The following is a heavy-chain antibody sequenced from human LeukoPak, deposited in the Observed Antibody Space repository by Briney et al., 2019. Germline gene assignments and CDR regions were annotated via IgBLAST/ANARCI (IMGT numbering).Heavy chain of an antibody. CDR2: IYYSGST. D-gene: IGHD6-13*01. J-gene: IGHJ4*02. V-gene: IGHV4-59*01. CDR1: GGPISSYY. Sequence: SETLSLTCTVSGGPISSYYWSWIRQPPGKGLEWIGYIYYSGSTNYNPSLKSRVTISVDTSKNQFSLKLSSVTAADTAVYYCARDVVAAAGTWDYWGQGTLVTVSS. CDR3: ARDVVAAAGTWDY.